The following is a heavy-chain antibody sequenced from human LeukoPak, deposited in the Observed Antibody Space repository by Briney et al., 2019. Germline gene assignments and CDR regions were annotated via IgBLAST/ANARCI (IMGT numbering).Heavy chain of an antibody. CDR3: ARAVKDLYFDY. CDR2: IYYSGST. CDR1: GGSISSGGYY. Sequence: SETLSLTCTVSGGSISSGGYYWSWIRQHPGKGLEWIGHIYYSGSTYYNPSLKSRVTISVDTSKNQFSLKLSSVTAADTAVYYCARAVKDLYFDYWGQGTLVTVSS. J-gene: IGHJ4*02. V-gene: IGHV4-31*03.